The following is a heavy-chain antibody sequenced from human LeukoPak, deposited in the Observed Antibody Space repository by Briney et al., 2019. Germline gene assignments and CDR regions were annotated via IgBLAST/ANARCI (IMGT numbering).Heavy chain of an antibody. V-gene: IGHV1-45*01. J-gene: IGHJ4*02. D-gene: IGHD2-8*02. Sequence: ASVKVSCKASGYTFTYRYLHWVRQAPGQALEWMGWITPFNGNTNYAQKFQDRVTITRDTSISTAYMELSRLRSDDTAVYYCARKPLYGYFDYWGQGTLVTVSS. CDR3: ARKPLYGYFDY. CDR2: ITPFNGNT. CDR1: GYTFTYRY.